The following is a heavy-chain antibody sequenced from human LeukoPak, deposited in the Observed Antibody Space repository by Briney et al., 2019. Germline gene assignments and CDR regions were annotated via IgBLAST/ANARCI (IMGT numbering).Heavy chain of an antibody. J-gene: IGHJ4*02. CDR3: ANGGRSIAARIPFDY. D-gene: IGHD6-6*01. CDR2: ISYDGSNK. V-gene: IGHV3-30*18. CDR1: GFTFSSYG. Sequence: PGGSLRLSCAASGFTFSSYGMHWVRQAPGKGLEWVAVISYDGSNKYYADSVKGRFAISRDNSKNTLCLQMNSLRAEDTAVYYCANGGRSIAARIPFDYWGQGTLVTVSS.